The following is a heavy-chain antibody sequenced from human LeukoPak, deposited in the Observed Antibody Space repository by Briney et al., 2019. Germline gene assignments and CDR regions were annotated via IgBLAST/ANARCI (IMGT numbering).Heavy chain of an antibody. V-gene: IGHV4-59*01. CDR3: ARVVRGEVTSNLFDP. CDR2: ISNSGTT. CDR1: GVSINDYY. J-gene: IGHJ5*02. D-gene: IGHD2-21*02. Sequence: SETLSLTCTVSGVSINDYYWTWIRQAPGKGPEWIGYISNSGTTDYNPSLKGRVTMSVDTSKNGYSLNLTSVSAADTAMDYCARVVRGEVTSNLFDPWGQGTRTTVSS.